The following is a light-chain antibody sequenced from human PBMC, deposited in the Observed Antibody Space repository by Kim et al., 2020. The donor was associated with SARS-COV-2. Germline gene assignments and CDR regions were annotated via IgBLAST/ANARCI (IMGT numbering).Light chain of an antibody. CDR2: DVS. CDR1: SSDVGGYNF. CDR3: SSYTSSSTVV. V-gene: IGLV2-14*04. J-gene: IGLJ3*02. Sequence: GQSITLSCTGTSSDVGGYNFVSWFQQHPGKAPTILIYDVSRRPSGISNRFSGSKSGNTASLTISGLQAEDEADYYCSSYTSSSTVVFGGGTKVTVL.